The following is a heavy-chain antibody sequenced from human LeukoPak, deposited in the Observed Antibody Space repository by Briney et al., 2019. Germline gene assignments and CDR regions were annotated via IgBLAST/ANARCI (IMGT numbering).Heavy chain of an antibody. Sequence: KPGGSLRLSCAASGFTFSDAWMSWVRQAPGKGLEWVGRIKSKTDGGTTDYAAPVKGRFTMSRDDSKSTMYLQMNSLNSDDTAVYYCTTDNGDDTRRGYWGQGILVTVSS. J-gene: IGHJ4*02. CDR1: GFTFSDAW. V-gene: IGHV3-15*01. CDR2: IKSKTDGGTT. CDR3: TTDNGDDTRRGY. D-gene: IGHD4-17*01.